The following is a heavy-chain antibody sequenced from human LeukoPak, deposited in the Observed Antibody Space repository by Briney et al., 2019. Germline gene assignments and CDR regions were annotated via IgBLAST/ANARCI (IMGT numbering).Heavy chain of an antibody. Sequence: ASETLSLTCTVSGGSISSSSYYWGWIRQPPGKGLEWIGSIYHSGSTYYNPSLKSRVTISVDTSKNQFSLKLSSVTPADTAVYYCAREPLRFLEWLSPYYFDYWGQGTLVTVSS. CDR2: IYHSGST. J-gene: IGHJ4*02. CDR1: GGSISSSSYY. V-gene: IGHV4-39*07. CDR3: AREPLRFLEWLSPYYFDY. D-gene: IGHD3-3*01.